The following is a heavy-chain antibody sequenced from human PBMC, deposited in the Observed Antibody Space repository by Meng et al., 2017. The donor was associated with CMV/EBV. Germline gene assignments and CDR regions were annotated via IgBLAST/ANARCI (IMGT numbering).Heavy chain of an antibody. CDR1: GFTFSSYS. Sequence: GESLKISCAASGFTFSSYSMNWVRQAPGKGLEWVSYISSSSTIYYADSVKGRFTISRDNAKNSLYLQMNSLRAEDTAVYYCASFTIFGVVKDGMDVWGQGTTVTVSS. CDR2: ISSSSTI. D-gene: IGHD3-3*01. J-gene: IGHJ6*02. V-gene: IGHV3-48*04. CDR3: ASFTIFGVVKDGMDV.